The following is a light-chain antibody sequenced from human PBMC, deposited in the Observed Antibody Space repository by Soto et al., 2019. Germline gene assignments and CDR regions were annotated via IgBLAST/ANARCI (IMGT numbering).Light chain of an antibody. J-gene: IGKJ1*01. V-gene: IGKV1-5*03. CDR2: KAS. CDR1: QTISSW. Sequence: DTQINKSPSTLSGSVGDRVTITCRASQTISSWLAWYQQKPGKAPKLLIYKASTLKSGVPSRFSGSGSGTEFTLTISSLQPDDFATYYCQHYNSYSEAFGQGTKVDIK. CDR3: QHYNSYSEA.